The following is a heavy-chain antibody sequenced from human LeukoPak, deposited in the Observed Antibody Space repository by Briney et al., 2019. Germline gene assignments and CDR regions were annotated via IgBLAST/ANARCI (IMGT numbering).Heavy chain of an antibody. J-gene: IGHJ4*02. D-gene: IGHD4-23*01. CDR1: GGSISSSSYY. CDR2: IYYSGST. Sequence: SETLSLTCTVSGGSISSSSYYWGWIRQPPGKGLEWIGSIYYSGSTYYNPSLKSRVTISVDTSKNQFSLKLSSVTAADTAVYYCAREGSVVFDYWGQGTPVTVSS. CDR3: AREGSVVFDY. V-gene: IGHV4-39*07.